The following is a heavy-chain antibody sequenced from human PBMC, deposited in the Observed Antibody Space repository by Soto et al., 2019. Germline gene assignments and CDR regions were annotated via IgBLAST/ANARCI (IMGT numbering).Heavy chain of an antibody. V-gene: IGHV4-59*01. CDR3: AQTHGWPGFDY. D-gene: IGHD6-19*01. J-gene: IGHJ4*02. Sequence: QVQLQESGPGLVKPSETMSLTCTASGGSISSRYWNWIRQPPGKGLEWIGHIANGESTNYNPHLRCRVTISVDTSKNQFSLQLGSVTAADTAVYYCAQTHGWPGFDYWGQGILVTVSS. CDR2: IANGEST. CDR1: GGSISSRY.